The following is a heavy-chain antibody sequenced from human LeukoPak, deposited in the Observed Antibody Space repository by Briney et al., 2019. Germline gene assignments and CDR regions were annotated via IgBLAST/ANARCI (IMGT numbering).Heavy chain of an antibody. CDR2: IKQDGSEK. CDR1: GFTFSSYW. V-gene: IGHV3-7*03. Sequence: PGGSLRLSCAASGFTFSSYWMSWVRQAPGKGLEWVANIKQDGSEKYYVDSVKGRFTISRDNAKNTLSLEMNSLRAEDTAVYYCARHPRDTALFTIDYWGQGTLVTVSS. CDR3: ARHPRDTALFTIDY. J-gene: IGHJ4*02. D-gene: IGHD5-18*01.